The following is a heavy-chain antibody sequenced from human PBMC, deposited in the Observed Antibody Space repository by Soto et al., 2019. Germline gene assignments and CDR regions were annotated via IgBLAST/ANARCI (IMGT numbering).Heavy chain of an antibody. Sequence: PSETLSLTCAVYGGSFSGYYWSWIRQPPGKGLEWIGEINHSGSTNYNPSLKSRVTISVDTSKNQFSLKLSSVTAADTAVYYCARNVAAAQTYYFDYWSQGTLVTVSS. V-gene: IGHV4-34*01. D-gene: IGHD2-15*01. CDR1: GGSFSGYY. J-gene: IGHJ4*02. CDR3: ARNVAAAQTYYFDY. CDR2: INHSGST.